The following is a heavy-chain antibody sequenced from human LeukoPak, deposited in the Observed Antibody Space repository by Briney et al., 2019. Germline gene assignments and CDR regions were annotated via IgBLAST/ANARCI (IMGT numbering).Heavy chain of an antibody. V-gene: IGHV1-46*01. Sequence: ASVNVSCKASGYTFTSYYMHWVRPAPGQGLEWMGIINPSCGSTTYAQKFRGRLTMTSDMSTSTVYMELSSLRSEDTAVYYCARGSRPVYNLLTGKRYFDYWGQGTLLTVSS. CDR3: ARGSRPVYNLLTGKRYFDY. D-gene: IGHD3-9*01. CDR1: GYTFTSYY. CDR2: INPSCGST. J-gene: IGHJ4*02.